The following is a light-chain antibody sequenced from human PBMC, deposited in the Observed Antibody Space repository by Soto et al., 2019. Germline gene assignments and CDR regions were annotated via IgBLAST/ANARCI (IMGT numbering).Light chain of an antibody. Sequence: DIQMTQSPSSVSASVGDRVTITCRASQSISSYLNWYQQKPGKAPKLLIYAASSLQSGVPSRFSGSGSGTDFTLTISSLQPEDFATYYCQQSYSTPPVYTFGQGTKLEIK. CDR1: QSISSY. V-gene: IGKV1-39*01. CDR2: AAS. J-gene: IGKJ2*01. CDR3: QQSYSTPPVYT.